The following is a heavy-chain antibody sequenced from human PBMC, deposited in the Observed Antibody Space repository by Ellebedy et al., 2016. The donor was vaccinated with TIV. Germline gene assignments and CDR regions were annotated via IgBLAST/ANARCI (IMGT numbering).Heavy chain of an antibody. CDR3: TRAGEVVATTGNF. D-gene: IGHD2-15*01. CDR2: IRSRAYGGTA. CDR1: GFNFGDYA. Sequence: GESLKISCTTSGFNFGDYAMSWFRQVPGKGLEWVGFIRSRAYGGTAEYAASVRGRFTVSRDDSQSIVYLQMNSLKTEDTAVYFCTRAGEVVATTGNFWGQGTLVTVSS. V-gene: IGHV3-49*03. J-gene: IGHJ4*02.